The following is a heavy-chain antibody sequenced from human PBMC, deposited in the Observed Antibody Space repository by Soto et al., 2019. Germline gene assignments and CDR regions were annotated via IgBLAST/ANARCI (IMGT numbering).Heavy chain of an antibody. D-gene: IGHD3-3*01. V-gene: IGHV1-18*01. Sequence: ASVKVSCKASGYTFTSYGISWVRQATGQGLEWMGWISAYNGNTNYAQKLQGRVTMTTDTSTSTAYMELGSLRSDDTAVYYCAGSSITIFGVVISAFDIWGQGTMVTV. CDR2: ISAYNGNT. CDR3: AGSSITIFGVVISAFDI. J-gene: IGHJ3*02. CDR1: GYTFTSYG.